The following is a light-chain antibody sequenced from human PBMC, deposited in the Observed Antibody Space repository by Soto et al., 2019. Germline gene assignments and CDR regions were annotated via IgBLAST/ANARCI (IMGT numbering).Light chain of an antibody. J-gene: IGKJ5*01. V-gene: IGKV3-20*01. CDR3: QQYGSSAPIT. CDR2: GAS. Sequence: EIVLTQSPGTLSLSPGERATLSCRASQSVSNNYLAWYQQKPGQAPRLLIYGASNRATGIPDRFSGSGSGTNFTLTISRMEPEEFALFYCQQYGSSAPITFGQGTRLEIK. CDR1: QSVSNNY.